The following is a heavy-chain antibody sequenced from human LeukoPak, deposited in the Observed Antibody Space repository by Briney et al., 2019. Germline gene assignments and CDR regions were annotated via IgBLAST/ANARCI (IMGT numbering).Heavy chain of an antibody. Sequence: GGSLTLSCAASGFTLSNYGMHWDRPATDKALVWVAVISYTRSNKYYSDYVTGPFTISRDNSKNTLYLQMNSLRAKDTAVYYCAKDRTAGYECFVDYWGQGTLVTVSS. CDR3: AKDRTAGYECFVDY. V-gene: IGHV3-30*18. CDR1: GFTLSNYG. J-gene: IGHJ4*02. D-gene: IGHD5-12*01. CDR2: ISYTRSNK.